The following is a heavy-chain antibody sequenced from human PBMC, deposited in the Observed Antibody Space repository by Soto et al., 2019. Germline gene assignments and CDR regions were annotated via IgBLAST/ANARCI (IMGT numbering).Heavy chain of an antibody. CDR1: GASMSSSLYY. D-gene: IGHD2-15*01. J-gene: IGHJ5*02. CDR3: ATSGGSLHNWFDP. V-gene: IGHV4-39*01. CDR2: IFYSGTT. Sequence: PSETLSLTCTVSGASMSSSLYYWGWIRQPPGKGLDWIGTIFYSGTTYYSPSLESRITIFIDKSKNQFSLKLGSVTAADTAVYYCATSGGSLHNWFDPWGQGTLVTVSS.